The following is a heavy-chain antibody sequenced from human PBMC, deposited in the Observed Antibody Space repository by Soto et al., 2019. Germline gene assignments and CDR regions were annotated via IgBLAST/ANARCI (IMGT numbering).Heavy chain of an antibody. CDR3: ALYVYYSSGHDDEH. D-gene: IGHD4-4*01. CDR2: IFHDGTA. V-gene: IGHV4-4*02. J-gene: IGHJ4*02. CDR1: GVSISSGNW. Sequence: PSETLSLTCAVSGVSISSGNWWTWVRQSPQRGLEYIGEIFHDGTANYSPSFERRVAISVDTSKNQFSLKLTSVTAADTAVYFCALYVYYSSGHDDEHWCQAPRVTVS.